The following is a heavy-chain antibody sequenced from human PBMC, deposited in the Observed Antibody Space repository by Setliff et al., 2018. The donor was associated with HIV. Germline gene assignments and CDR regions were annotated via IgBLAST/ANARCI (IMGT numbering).Heavy chain of an antibody. Sequence: LSLTCDVSGYSINNIHYWGWIRQPPGKGLECLGNIYDGGTTYHNPSLKGRVTISMDTSKAQFSLKLISVTAADTAVYYCVRRDVSFLFGQFDSWGQGILVTVSS. D-gene: IGHD3-10*02. V-gene: IGHV4-38-2*01. CDR1: GYSINNIHY. CDR2: IYDGGTT. CDR3: VRRDVSFLFGQFDS. J-gene: IGHJ4*02.